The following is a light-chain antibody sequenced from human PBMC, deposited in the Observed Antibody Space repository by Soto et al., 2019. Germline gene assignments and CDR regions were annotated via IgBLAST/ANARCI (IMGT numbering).Light chain of an antibody. CDR2: AAS. J-gene: IGKJ2*01. V-gene: IGKV1-39*01. CDR3: QQSYTIPYT. CDR1: QSISTY. Sequence: DIQMTQSPSSLPASVGDRVTLTCRASQSISTYLNCYQQKPGKAPKLLIYAASSLQSQVPSRLSDSGAGTDFPLTIGSLQPEDFATYYGQQSYTIPYTFGQGTKLEIK.